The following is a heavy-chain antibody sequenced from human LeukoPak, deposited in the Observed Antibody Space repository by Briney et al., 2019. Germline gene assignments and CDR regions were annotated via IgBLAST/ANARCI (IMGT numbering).Heavy chain of an antibody. Sequence: KASETLSLTCTVSGGSISSGGYYWSWIRQPPGKGLEWIGYIYHSGSTYYNPSLKSRVTISVDRSKNQFSLKLSSVTAADTAVYYCARGLLGYCSSTSCYHAFDIWGQGTMVTVSS. J-gene: IGHJ3*02. D-gene: IGHD2-2*01. CDR3: ARGLLGYCSSTSCYHAFDI. V-gene: IGHV4-30-2*01. CDR1: GGSISSGGYY. CDR2: IYHSGST.